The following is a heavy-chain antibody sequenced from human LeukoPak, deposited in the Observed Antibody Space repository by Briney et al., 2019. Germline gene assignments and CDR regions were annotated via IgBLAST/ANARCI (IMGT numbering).Heavy chain of an antibody. CDR1: GGTFSSYA. D-gene: IGHD2-2*01. CDR3: ARVQHRAATPAVWFDP. J-gene: IGHJ5*02. CDR2: IIPIFGTA. V-gene: IGHV1-69*01. Sequence: ASVKVSCKASGGTFSSYAISWVRQAPGQGLEWMGGIIPIFGTANYAQKFQGRVTITADESTSTAYMELSSLRSEDTAVYYCARVQHRAATPAVWFDPWGQGTLVTVSS.